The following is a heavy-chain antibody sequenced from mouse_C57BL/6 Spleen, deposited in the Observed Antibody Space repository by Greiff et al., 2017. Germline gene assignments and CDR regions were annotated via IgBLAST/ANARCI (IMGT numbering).Heavy chain of an antibody. J-gene: IGHJ1*03. CDR1: GYTFTSYW. V-gene: IGHV1-52*01. Sequence: QVQLQQPGAELVRPGSSVKLSCKASGYTFTSYWMHWVKQRPIQGLEWIGNIDPSDSETHYNQKFKDKATLTVDKSSSTAYMQLSSRTSADSAVFNGSGSSDGYFDVWGTGTTVTVSS. D-gene: IGHD1-1*01. CDR3: SGSSDGYFDV. CDR2: IDPSDSET.